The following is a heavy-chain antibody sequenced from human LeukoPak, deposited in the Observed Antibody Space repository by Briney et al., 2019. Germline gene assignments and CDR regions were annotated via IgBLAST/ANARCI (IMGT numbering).Heavy chain of an antibody. CDR2: IYSCGST. D-gene: IGHD6-19*01. CDR1: GFTVSSNY. Sequence: GGSLRLSCAASGFTVSSNYMSWVRQAPGKGLEWVSVIYSCGSTYYADSVKGRFTFSRDNSKNTLYLQMNSLRAEDTAVYYCAREPGIAVAGIDYWGQGTLVTVSS. J-gene: IGHJ4*02. CDR3: AREPGIAVAGIDY. V-gene: IGHV3-66*01.